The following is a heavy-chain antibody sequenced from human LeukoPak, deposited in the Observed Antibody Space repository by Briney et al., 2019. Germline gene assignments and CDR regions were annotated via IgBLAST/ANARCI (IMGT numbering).Heavy chain of an antibody. V-gene: IGHV4-59*08. CDR3: ARWYSSGWAFDY. CDR1: GGSISSYY. CDR2: IYYSGST. J-gene: IGHJ4*02. D-gene: IGHD6-19*01. Sequence: SETLSLTCTVSGGSISSYYWNRIRQPPGKGLEWIGYIYYSGSTNYNPSLKSRVTISVDTSKNQFSLKLSSVTAADTAVYYCARWYSSGWAFDYWGQGTLVTVSS.